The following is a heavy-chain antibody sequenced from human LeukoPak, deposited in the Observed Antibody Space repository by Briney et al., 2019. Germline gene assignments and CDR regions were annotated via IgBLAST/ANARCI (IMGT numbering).Heavy chain of an antibody. CDR2: IYTSGST. D-gene: IGHD3-22*01. Sequence: PSETLSLTCTVSGGSISSYYWSWIRQPAGKGLEWIGRIYTSGSTNYNPSLKSRVAMSVDTSKNQFSLKLSSVTAADTAVYYCARGLSYYDSSGYYYDYFDYWGQGTLVTVSS. V-gene: IGHV4-4*07. J-gene: IGHJ4*02. CDR3: ARGLSYYDSSGYYYDYFDY. CDR1: GGSISSYY.